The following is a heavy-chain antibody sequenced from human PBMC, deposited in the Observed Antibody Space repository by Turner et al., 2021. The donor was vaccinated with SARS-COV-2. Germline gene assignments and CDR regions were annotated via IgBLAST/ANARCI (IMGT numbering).Heavy chain of an antibody. D-gene: IGHD3-10*01. V-gene: IGHV1-2*02. CDR3: ATDQFDGMDV. CDR1: GYTLTELS. Sequence: QVQVVQSGAEVKKPGASVKVSCKVSGYTLTELSMHWVRQAPGQGLEWMGWINPNSGDTNYAQKFQGRVTMTRDTSISTAYMELSRLRSDDTAVYYCATDQFDGMDVWGQGTTVTVSS. J-gene: IGHJ6*02. CDR2: INPNSGDT.